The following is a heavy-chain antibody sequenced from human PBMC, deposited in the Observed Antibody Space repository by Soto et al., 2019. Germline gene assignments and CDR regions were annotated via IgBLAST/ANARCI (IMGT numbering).Heavy chain of an antibody. D-gene: IGHD2-15*01. CDR1: GGSISSYY. CDR3: ARGCSGGSCSPLFAPFDP. V-gene: IGHV4-59*01. J-gene: IGHJ5*02. CDR2: IYYSGST. Sequence: SETLSLTCTVSGGSISSYYWSWIRQPPGKGLEWIGYIYYSGSTNYNPSLKSRVTISVDTSKNQSSLKLSWGTAGDTAVFYCARGCSGGSCSPLFAPFDPWGQGTLVTVSS.